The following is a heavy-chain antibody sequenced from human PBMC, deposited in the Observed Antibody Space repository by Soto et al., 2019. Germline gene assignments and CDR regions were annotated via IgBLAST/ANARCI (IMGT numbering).Heavy chain of an antibody. CDR1: GVSISSYY. CDR3: ARDWDLVATTQYGMDV. J-gene: IGHJ6*02. D-gene: IGHD5-12*01. V-gene: IGHV4-59*06. Sequence: SETLSLTCPVAGVSISSYYWSWIRPPPGKGLEWIGYIYYSGSTYYNPSLKSRVTISVDTSKNQFSLKLSSVTAADTAVYYCARDWDLVATTQYGMDVWGQGTTVTVSS. CDR2: IYYSGST.